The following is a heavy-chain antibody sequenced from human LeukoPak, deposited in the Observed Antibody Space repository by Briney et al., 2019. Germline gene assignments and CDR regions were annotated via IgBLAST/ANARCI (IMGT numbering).Heavy chain of an antibody. CDR1: GFTFSDYY. CDR2: ISSSGSTI. J-gene: IGHJ4*02. CDR3: AREVGGLRCLAGNFDY. Sequence: GGSLRLSCAASGFTFSDYYMSWIRQAPGKGLEWVSYISSSGSTIYYADSVKGRFTISRDNAKKSLYLQMNSLRAEDTALYYCAREVGGLRCLAGNFDYWGQGTLVTVSS. D-gene: IGHD3-3*01. V-gene: IGHV3-11*01.